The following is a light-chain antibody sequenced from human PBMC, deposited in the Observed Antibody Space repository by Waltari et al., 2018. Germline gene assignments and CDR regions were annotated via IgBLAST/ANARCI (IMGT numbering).Light chain of an antibody. Sequence: SYVLTQPPSVSVAPGESARITCGGNNIGTKSVHWYQQKPGQAPVLVIYSDSDRPSGIPERFSGANSGNTATLTISGVQAEDEADYYCQSTDSTSTHVVFGGGTKLTVL. CDR3: QSTDSTSTHVV. CDR2: SDS. J-gene: IGLJ2*01. V-gene: IGLV3-21*01. CDR1: NIGTKS.